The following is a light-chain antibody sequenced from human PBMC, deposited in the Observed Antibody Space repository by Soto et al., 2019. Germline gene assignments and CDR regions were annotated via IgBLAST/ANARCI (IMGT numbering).Light chain of an antibody. CDR3: AAWDDSLKV. Sequence: SVLPKPPSAYGTPGQRVTISCSGSSSNIGSNYVYWYQQLPGTAPKLLIYRNNQRPSGVPDRFSGSKSGTSASLAISGLRSEDEADYYCAAWDDSLKVFGTGTKVTVL. J-gene: IGLJ1*01. V-gene: IGLV1-47*01. CDR1: SSNIGSNY. CDR2: RNN.